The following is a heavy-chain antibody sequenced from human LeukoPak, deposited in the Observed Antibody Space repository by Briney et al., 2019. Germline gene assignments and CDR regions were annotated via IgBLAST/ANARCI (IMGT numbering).Heavy chain of an antibody. CDR1: GGTFSSYA. CDR3: ARDRNYYDHNGNFDY. CDR2: IIPIFGTA. D-gene: IGHD3-22*01. Sequence: SVKVSCKASGGTFSSYAISWVRQAPGQGLEWMGGIIPIFGTANYAQKFQGRVTITADKSTSTAYMELSSLSSEDTAVYYCARDRNYYDHNGNFDYWGQGTLVTVSS. J-gene: IGHJ4*02. V-gene: IGHV1-69*06.